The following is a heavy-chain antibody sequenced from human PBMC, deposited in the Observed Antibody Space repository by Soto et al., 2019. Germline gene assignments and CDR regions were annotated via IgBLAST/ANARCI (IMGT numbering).Heavy chain of an antibody. CDR3: ARRLYYFDY. Sequence: SETLSLTCTVSGGSISSGYYWGWIRQPPGKGLEWIGSIYHSGSTYYNPSLKSRVTISVDTSKNQFSLKLSSVTAADTAVYYCARRLYYFDYWGQGTLVTVSS. J-gene: IGHJ4*02. V-gene: IGHV4-38-2*02. D-gene: IGHD2-15*01. CDR2: IYHSGST. CDR1: GGSISSGYY.